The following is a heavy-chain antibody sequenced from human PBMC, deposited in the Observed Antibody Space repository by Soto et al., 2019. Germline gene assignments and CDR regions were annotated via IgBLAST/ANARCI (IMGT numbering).Heavy chain of an antibody. CDR3: AKVGGIAVPGSHLDY. CDR1: GFTFSSYA. Sequence: EVQLLESGGGSVQPGGSLRLSCATSGFTFSSYAMSWVRQAPGKGLEWVSAISGSGGSTNYADSAEGRFTISRDNSKNTLYLQMSSLRAEDTAVYYCAKVGGIAVPGSHLDYWGQGTLVTVSS. CDR2: ISGSGGST. V-gene: IGHV3-23*01. J-gene: IGHJ4*02. D-gene: IGHD6-19*01.